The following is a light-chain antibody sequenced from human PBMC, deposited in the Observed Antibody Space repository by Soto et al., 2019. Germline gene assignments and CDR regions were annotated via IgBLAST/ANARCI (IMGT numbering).Light chain of an antibody. CDR2: AAS. J-gene: IGKJ2*01. CDR3: QQSYNTTYT. Sequence: DIQMTQSPSSLSASVGDRVTITCRASQSITSYLNWYQQKPGKAPKLLIYAASRSPSGVPSRFSGSGSGTDFSLTICSLQPEDFATYYCQQSYNTTYTFGQGTKLESK. V-gene: IGKV1-39*01. CDR1: QSITSY.